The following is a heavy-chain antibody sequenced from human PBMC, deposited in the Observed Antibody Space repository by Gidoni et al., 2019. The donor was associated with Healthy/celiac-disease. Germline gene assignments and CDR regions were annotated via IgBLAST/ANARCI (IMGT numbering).Heavy chain of an antibody. CDR3: ARHPRVGATSPYYYYYGMDV. J-gene: IGHJ6*02. CDR2: IYYSGST. CDR1: GGSISSSSYY. D-gene: IGHD1-26*01. Sequence: QLQLQESGPGLVKPSETLSLTCTVSGGSISSSSYYWGWIRQPPGKGLEWIGSIYYSGSTYYNPSLKSRVTISVDTSKNQFSLKLSSVTAADTAVYYCARHPRVGATSPYYYYYGMDVWGQGTTVTVSS. V-gene: IGHV4-39*01.